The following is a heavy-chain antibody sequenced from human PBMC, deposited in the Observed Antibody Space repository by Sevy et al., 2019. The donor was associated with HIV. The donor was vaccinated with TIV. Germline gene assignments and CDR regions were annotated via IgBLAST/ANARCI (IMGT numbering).Heavy chain of an antibody. V-gene: IGHV3-11*06. CDR3: ARDRVDIVVVVAATSDAFDI. CDR1: GFTFSDYY. Sequence: GGSLRLSCATSGFTFSDYYMSWIRQAPGKGLEWVSYISSSSSYTNYAYSVKGRFTISRDNAKNSLYLQMNSLRAEDTAVYYCARDRVDIVVVVAATSDAFDIWGQGTMVTVSS. CDR2: ISSSSSYT. D-gene: IGHD2-15*01. J-gene: IGHJ3*02.